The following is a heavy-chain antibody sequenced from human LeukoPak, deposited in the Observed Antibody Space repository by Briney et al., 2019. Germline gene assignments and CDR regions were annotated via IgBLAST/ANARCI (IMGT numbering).Heavy chain of an antibody. V-gene: IGHV4-34*01. J-gene: IGHJ4*02. CDR1: GGSFSGYY. CDR2: INHSGST. CDR3: ARHLRGGGRDGYNYVRSRAFDY. Sequence: PSETLSLTCAVYGGSFSGYYWSWIRQPPGKGVEWIGEINHSGSTNYNPSLKSRVTISVDTSKNQFSLKLSSVIAADTAVYYCARHLRGGGRDGYNYVRSRAFDYWGRGTLVTVSS. D-gene: IGHD5-24*01.